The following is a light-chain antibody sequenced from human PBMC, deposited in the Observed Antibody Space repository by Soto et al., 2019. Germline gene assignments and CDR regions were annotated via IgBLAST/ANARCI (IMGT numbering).Light chain of an antibody. CDR3: SSYTSSSTRGV. CDR2: DVS. CDR1: SSDVGGYNY. V-gene: IGLV2-14*01. Sequence: QSVLTQPASVSGSPGQSITISCTGTSSDVGGYNYVSWYQQHPGKAPKLMIYDVSNRPSGVSNRFSGSKSGNTAALTISGLQAEDEADYYCSSYTSSSTRGVFGGGTQLPVL. J-gene: IGLJ2*01.